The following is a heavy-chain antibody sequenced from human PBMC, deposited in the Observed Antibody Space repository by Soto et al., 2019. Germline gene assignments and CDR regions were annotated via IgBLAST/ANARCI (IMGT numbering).Heavy chain of an antibody. V-gene: IGHV4-31*03. CDR3: ARASSSSSPADY. CDR1: GESISSGGYY. Sequence: QVQLQESGPGLVKASQTLSLICSVSGESISSGGYYWSWIRHHPGKGLEWIGYIYDSESADYNPSLKSRVTISMDTSKNHFAMNLSSVTAADKAVYYCARASSSSSPADYWGQGTLITVSS. D-gene: IGHD6-6*01. CDR2: IYDSESA. J-gene: IGHJ4*02.